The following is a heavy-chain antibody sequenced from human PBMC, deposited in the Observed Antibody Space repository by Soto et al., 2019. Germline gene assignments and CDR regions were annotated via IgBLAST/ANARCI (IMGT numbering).Heavy chain of an antibody. D-gene: IGHD5-12*01. CDR1: GCTFSSYA. J-gene: IGHJ4*02. CDR3: AWGYSGYDYPFDY. V-gene: IGHV1-69*13. CDR2: IIPIFGTA. Sequence: GASVKVSCKASGCTFSSYAISWVRQAPGQVLEWMGGIIPIFGTANYAQKFQGRVTITADESTSTAYMELSSLRSEDTAVYYCAWGYSGYDYPFDYWGQGTLVTVSS.